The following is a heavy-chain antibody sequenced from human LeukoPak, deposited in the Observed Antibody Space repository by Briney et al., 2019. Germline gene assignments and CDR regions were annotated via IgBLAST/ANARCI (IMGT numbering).Heavy chain of an antibody. D-gene: IGHD2-2*01. CDR2: INPNSGGT. V-gene: IGHV1-2*02. CDR3: ARFEYCSSTSCYVGYFDF. CDR1: GYTFTGYY. J-gene: IGHJ4*02. Sequence: ASVKVSCKASGYTFTGYYMHWVPQAPGQGLEWMGWINPNSGGTNYAQKFQGRVTMTRDTSISTAYMELSRLRSDDTAVYYCARFEYCSSTSCYVGYFDFWGQGTLVTVSS.